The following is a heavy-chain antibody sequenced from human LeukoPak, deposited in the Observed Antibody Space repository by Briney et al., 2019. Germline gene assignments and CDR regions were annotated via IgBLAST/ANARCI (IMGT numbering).Heavy chain of an antibody. V-gene: IGHV1-3*01. D-gene: IGHD3-9*01. Sequence: ASVKVSCKASGYTFTSYAMHWVRQAPGQRLEWMGWINAGNGNTKYSQKFQGRVTITRATSASTAYMELSSLRSEDTAVYYCARDRHDILTGDNWFDPWGQGTLVTVSS. CDR1: GYTFTSYA. CDR3: ARDRHDILTGDNWFDP. J-gene: IGHJ5*02. CDR2: INAGNGNT.